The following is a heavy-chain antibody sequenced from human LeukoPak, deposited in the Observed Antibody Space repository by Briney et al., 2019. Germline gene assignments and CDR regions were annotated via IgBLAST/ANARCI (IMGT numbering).Heavy chain of an antibody. CDR1: GSTFTNYG. CDR2: ISGYNGNP. J-gene: IGHJ4*02. V-gene: IGHV1-18*01. D-gene: IGHD6-19*01. Sequence: ASVKVCCNTSGSTFTNYGISWVRQAPGQGLEWMGWISGYNGNPRYAQKVQGRVTMTTDTSTNTAYMEVNSLRSDDTAIYYCARDPSLAVAGIRLFDYWGQGTLVIVSS. CDR3: ARDPSLAVAGIRLFDY.